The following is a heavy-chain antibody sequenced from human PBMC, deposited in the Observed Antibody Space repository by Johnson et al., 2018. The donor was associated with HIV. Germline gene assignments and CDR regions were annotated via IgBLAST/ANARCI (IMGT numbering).Heavy chain of an antibody. Sequence: VQLVESGGGLVQPGGSLRLSCAASGFTFSSYAMHWVRQAPGKGLEYVSAISSNGGSTSYAHSVKGRFPISRDNSKNTLYLQMGSLRAEDMAVYYCARGTYCGGDCFWVGDAFDIWGQGTMVTVSS. V-gene: IGHV3-64*01. J-gene: IGHJ3*02. CDR3: ARGTYCGGDCFWVGDAFDI. CDR2: ISSNGGST. D-gene: IGHD2-21*02. CDR1: GFTFSSYA.